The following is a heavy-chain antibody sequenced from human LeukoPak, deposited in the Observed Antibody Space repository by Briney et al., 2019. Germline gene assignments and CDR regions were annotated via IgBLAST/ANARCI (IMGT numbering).Heavy chain of an antibody. D-gene: IGHD6-19*01. CDR3: TIRPRQWLLSRAYYYFYMDV. Sequence: PSETLSLTCTVSGGSISSYYWSWIRQPPGKGLEWIGYIYYSGSTNYNPSLKSRVTISVDTSKNQFSLKLSSVTAADTAVYYCTIRPRQWLLSRAYYYFYMDVWGKGTTVTVTS. J-gene: IGHJ6*03. V-gene: IGHV4-59*01. CDR2: IYYSGST. CDR1: GGSISSYY.